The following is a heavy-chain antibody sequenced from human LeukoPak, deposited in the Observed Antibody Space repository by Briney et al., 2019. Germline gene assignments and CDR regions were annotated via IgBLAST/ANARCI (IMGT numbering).Heavy chain of an antibody. CDR2: ILYDGSNK. J-gene: IGHJ4*02. CDR1: GFTFSSYA. D-gene: IGHD3-10*01. CDR3: ARAAFGESPPDH. Sequence: GRSLRLSCAASGFTFSSYAMHWVRQAPGKGLEWVAVILYDGSNKYYADSVKGRFTISKDDSKNTLYLQMNSLRADDTAIYYCARAAFGESPPDHWGQGTLVTVSS. V-gene: IGHV3-30-3*01.